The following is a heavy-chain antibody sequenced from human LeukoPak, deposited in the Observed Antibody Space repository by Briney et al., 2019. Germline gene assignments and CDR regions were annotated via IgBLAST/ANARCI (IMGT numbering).Heavy chain of an antibody. Sequence: SGTLSLTCSVSGGSITIYYWSWIRQPAGKGLEWIGRIYTSGSTNYNPSLKSRVTMSVDTSKNQFSLKLSSVTAADTAVYHCARVIPVAGTGGPDAFDIWGQGTMVTVSS. CDR2: IYTSGST. CDR3: ARVIPVAGTGGPDAFDI. J-gene: IGHJ3*02. V-gene: IGHV4-4*07. CDR1: GGSITIYY. D-gene: IGHD6-19*01.